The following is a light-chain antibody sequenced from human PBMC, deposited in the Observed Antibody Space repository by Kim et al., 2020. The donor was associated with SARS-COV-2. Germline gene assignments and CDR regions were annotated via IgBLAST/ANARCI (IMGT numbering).Light chain of an antibody. Sequence: LSASVGDRVTITCLASQSISSWLAWYQQKPGKAPKLLIYKASSLESGVPSRFSGSGSGTEFTLTISSLQPDDFATYYCQQYNRLYTFGQGTMLEI. J-gene: IGKJ2*01. V-gene: IGKV1-5*03. CDR1: QSISSW. CDR2: KAS. CDR3: QQYNRLYT.